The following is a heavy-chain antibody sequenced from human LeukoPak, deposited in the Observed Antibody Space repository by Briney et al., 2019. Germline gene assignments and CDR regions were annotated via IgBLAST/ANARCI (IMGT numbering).Heavy chain of an antibody. CDR1: GVAISSYY. J-gene: IGHJ5*02. CDR2: FYDSGTT. D-gene: IGHD3-10*01. CDR3: ARAGITMVRT. V-gene: IGHV4-59*12. Sequence: PSETLSLTCAVSGVAISSYYWSWIRQSPGKGLEWIGHFYDSGTTQYNPSLKSRVTISVDTSKNQFSLKLNSVTAADTAVYYCARAGITMVRTWGQGTLVTVSS.